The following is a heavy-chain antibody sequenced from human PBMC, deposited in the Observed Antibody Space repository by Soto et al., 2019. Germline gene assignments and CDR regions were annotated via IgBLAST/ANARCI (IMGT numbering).Heavy chain of an antibody. CDR3: ARDPAYCGGDCYFAY. CDR1: GSTFSSYG. J-gene: IGHJ4*02. Sequence: LRVYCAASGSTFSSYGMNWVRQAPGKGLEWVAVISYDGSNKYYADSVKGRFTISRDNSKNTLYLQMNSLRAEDTAVYYCARDPAYCGGDCYFAYWGQGSLVTVSS. CDR2: ISYDGSNK. V-gene: IGHV3-30*03. D-gene: IGHD2-21*02.